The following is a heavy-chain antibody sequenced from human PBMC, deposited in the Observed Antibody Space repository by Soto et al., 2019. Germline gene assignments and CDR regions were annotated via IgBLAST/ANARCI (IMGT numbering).Heavy chain of an antibody. D-gene: IGHD6-13*01. CDR2: TYYRSKWYN. CDR3: ARDFTAAAGLWKWFDP. J-gene: IGHJ5*02. Sequence: SQTLSLTCAISGDSVSSNSAAWNWIRQSPSRGLEWLGRTYYRSKWYNDYAVSVKSRITINPDTSKNQFSLQLNSVTPEDTAVYYCARDFTAAAGLWKWFDPWGQGTLVTVS. CDR1: GDSVSSNSAA. V-gene: IGHV6-1*01.